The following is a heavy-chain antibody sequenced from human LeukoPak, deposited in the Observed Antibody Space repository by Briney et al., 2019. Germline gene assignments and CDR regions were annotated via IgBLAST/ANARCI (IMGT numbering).Heavy chain of an antibody. D-gene: IGHD1-26*01. Sequence: SETLSLTCAVYGGSFSGYYWSWIRQPPGKGLEWIGEINHSGSTNYNPSLKSRVTISVDTSKNQFSLKLSSVTAADTAAYYCARVGATIRYYYYYGMDVWGQGTTVTVSS. CDR1: GGSFSGYY. V-gene: IGHV4-34*01. CDR2: INHSGST. CDR3: ARVGATIRYYYYYGMDV. J-gene: IGHJ6*02.